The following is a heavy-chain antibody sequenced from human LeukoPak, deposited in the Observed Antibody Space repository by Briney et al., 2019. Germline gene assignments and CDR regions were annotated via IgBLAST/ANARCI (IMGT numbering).Heavy chain of an antibody. CDR3: ARVAGAAEFDY. CDR1: GGSIISGAYC. CDR2: IYHSGSI. Sequence: SETLSLTCAVSGGSIISGAYCWSWIRQPPGKGLEWIGYIYHSGSIYYNPSLKSRVTISVDRSKNQFSLKLSSVTAADTAVYYCARVAGAAEFDYWGQGTLVTVSS. J-gene: IGHJ4*02. D-gene: IGHD2-15*01. V-gene: IGHV4-30-2*01.